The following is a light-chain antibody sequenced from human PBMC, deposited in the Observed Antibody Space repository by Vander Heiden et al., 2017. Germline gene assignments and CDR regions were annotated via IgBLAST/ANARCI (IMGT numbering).Light chain of an antibody. CDR3: QQVNTDSFT. V-gene: IGKV1-9*01. CDR1: QGIGSS. J-gene: IGKJ3*01. CDR2: GAS. Sequence: IQLTQSPSFLSAFVGDSVTITCWASQGIGSSLAWYRQKPGKAPKLLIFGASTLQSGVPSRFSGSGSGTVFTLSISSLQPDDFATYYCQQVNTDSFTFGPGTTVDI.